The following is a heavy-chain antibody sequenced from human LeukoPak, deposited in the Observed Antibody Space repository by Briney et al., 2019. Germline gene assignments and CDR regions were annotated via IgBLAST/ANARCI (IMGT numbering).Heavy chain of an antibody. CDR3: AKGGAGSIFDY. D-gene: IGHD1-26*01. CDR1: GFTFSSYW. V-gene: IGHV3-7*03. J-gene: IGHJ4*02. CDR2: IKQDGSEK. Sequence: GGSLRLSCAASGFTFSSYWMSWVRQAPGKGLEWVANIKQDGSEKYFVDSVKGRFTISRDNAKNSLYLQMNSLRAEDTAVYYCAKGGAGSIFDYWGQGTLVTVSS.